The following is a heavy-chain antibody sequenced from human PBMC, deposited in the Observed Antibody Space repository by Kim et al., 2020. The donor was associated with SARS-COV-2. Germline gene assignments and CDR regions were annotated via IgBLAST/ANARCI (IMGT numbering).Heavy chain of an antibody. Sequence: GSLRLSCAASGFTFSDHYMDWVRQAPGKGLEWVGRTGNKANSYTTEYAASVKGRFTISRDDSKNSLYLQMNSLKTEDTAVYYCARVGYGSGSYDYWGQGTLVTVSS. J-gene: IGHJ4*02. CDR3: ARVGYGSGSYDY. CDR1: GFTFSDHY. D-gene: IGHD3-10*01. CDR2: TGNKANSYTT. V-gene: IGHV3-72*01.